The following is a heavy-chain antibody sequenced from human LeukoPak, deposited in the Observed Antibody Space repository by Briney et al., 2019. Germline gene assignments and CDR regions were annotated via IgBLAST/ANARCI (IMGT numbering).Heavy chain of an antibody. D-gene: IGHD2-8*01. CDR1: GGSFSGYY. J-gene: IGHJ4*02. V-gene: IGHV4-34*01. CDR3: ARARPDIVLMVYAYYFDY. Sequence: SETLSLTCAVYGGSFSGYYWSWIRQPPGKGLEWIGEINHSGSTNYNPSLKSRVTISVDTSKNQFSLKLSSVTAADTAVYYCARARPDIVLMVYAYYFDYWGQGTLVTVSS. CDR2: INHSGST.